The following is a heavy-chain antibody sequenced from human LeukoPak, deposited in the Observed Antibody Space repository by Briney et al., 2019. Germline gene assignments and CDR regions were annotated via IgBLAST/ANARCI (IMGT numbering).Heavy chain of an antibody. CDR3: ARICDPSGYYPGGFDP. V-gene: IGHV4-31*03. J-gene: IGHJ5*02. D-gene: IGHD3-22*01. Sequence: SETLSLTCTVSGGSISSGGYYWSWIRQHPGKGLEWIGYIYYGGTTYYNPSLKSRITISLDTSKNQFSLKLSSVTAADTAVYYCARICDPSGYYPGGFDPWGQGTLVTVSS. CDR2: IYYGGTT. CDR1: GGSISSGGYY.